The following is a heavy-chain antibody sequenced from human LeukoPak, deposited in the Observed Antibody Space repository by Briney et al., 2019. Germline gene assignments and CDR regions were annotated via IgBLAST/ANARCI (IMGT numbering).Heavy chain of an antibody. J-gene: IGHJ4*02. V-gene: IGHV1-2*02. CDR1: GYTFAGYY. Sequence: ASVKVSCKASGYTFAGYYMHWVRQAPGQGLEWMGWINPNSGGTNYAQKFQGRVTMTRDTSISTAYMELSRLRSDDTAVYYCARVSVLRYFDLDYWGQGTLVTVSS. D-gene: IGHD3-9*01. CDR2: INPNSGGT. CDR3: ARVSVLRYFDLDY.